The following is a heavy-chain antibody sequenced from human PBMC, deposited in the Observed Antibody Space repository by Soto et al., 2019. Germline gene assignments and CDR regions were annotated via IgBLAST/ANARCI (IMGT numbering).Heavy chain of an antibody. D-gene: IGHD2-15*01. J-gene: IGHJ6*02. Sequence: PSETLSLTCTVSGGSISSYYWSWIRQPPGKGLEWIGYIYYSGSTNYNPSLKSRVTISVDTSKNQFSLKLSSVTAADTAVYYCARELGYCSGGSCYSADYYYYGMAVWGQGTTVTVSS. CDR1: GGSISSYY. CDR3: ARELGYCSGGSCYSADYYYYGMAV. CDR2: IYYSGST. V-gene: IGHV4-59*01.